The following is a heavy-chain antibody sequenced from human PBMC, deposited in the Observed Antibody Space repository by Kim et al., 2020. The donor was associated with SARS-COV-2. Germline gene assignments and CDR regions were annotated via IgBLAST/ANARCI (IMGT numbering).Heavy chain of an antibody. CDR2: ISSNGGST. Sequence: GGSLRLSCSASGFTFSSYAMHWVRQAPGKGLEYVSAISSNGGSTYYADSVKGRFTISRDNSKNTLYLQMSSLRAEDTAVYYCVKSKALALYYYDSSGSLVGLPYFDYWGQGTLVTVSS. CDR1: GFTFSSYA. J-gene: IGHJ4*02. D-gene: IGHD3-22*01. V-gene: IGHV3-64D*06. CDR3: VKSKALALYYYDSSGSLVGLPYFDY.